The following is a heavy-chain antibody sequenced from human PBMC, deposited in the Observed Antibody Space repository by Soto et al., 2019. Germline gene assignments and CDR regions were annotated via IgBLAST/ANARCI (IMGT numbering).Heavy chain of an antibody. D-gene: IGHD1-26*01. CDR2: IYYSGST. J-gene: IGHJ4*02. CDR3: ARFEWELYGVDY. Sequence: QLQLQESGPGLGKPSETLSLTCTVSVGSISSSSYYWGWIRQPPGKGLEWIGSIYYSGSTYYNRSLKSPVTISVDTSKNQFSLKLSSVTAADTAVYYCARFEWELYGVDYGGQGTLVTVSS. CDR1: VGSISSSSYY. V-gene: IGHV4-39*01.